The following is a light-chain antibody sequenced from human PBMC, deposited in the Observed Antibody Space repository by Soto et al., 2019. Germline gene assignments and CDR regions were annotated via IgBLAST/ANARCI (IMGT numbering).Light chain of an antibody. CDR2: GAS. Sequence: DIQMTQSPSSLSASVGDIVTITCRASQRISKYLHWYQQKSGEAPRLLIYGASTLHSGVPSRFSASGAGMYFYLTITGLQPEDFATYYCQQTYSTPGTFGQGTEVEVK. J-gene: IGKJ1*01. CDR3: QQTYSTPGT. V-gene: IGKV1-39*01. CDR1: QRISKY.